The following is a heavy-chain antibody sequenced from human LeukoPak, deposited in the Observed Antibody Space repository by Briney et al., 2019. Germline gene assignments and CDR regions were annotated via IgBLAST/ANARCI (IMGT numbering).Heavy chain of an antibody. J-gene: IGHJ4*02. CDR3: ARAVAGTLQLGY. CDR1: GFTFSSYN. Sequence: GGSLRLSCAASGFTFSSYNMNWVRQAPGKGLEWVSSISSSSSYIYYADSVKGRFTISRDNAKNSLYLQMNSLRAEDTAVYYCARAVAGTLQLGYWGQGTLVTVSS. CDR2: ISSSSSYI. V-gene: IGHV3-21*01. D-gene: IGHD6-19*01.